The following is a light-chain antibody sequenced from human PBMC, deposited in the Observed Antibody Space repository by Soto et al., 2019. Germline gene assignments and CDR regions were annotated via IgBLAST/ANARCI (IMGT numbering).Light chain of an antibody. Sequence: QSVLTQPPSVSGAPGQRVAISCTGSNSNIGAGYDVHWYQQLPGTAPKLLIYGSSNRPSGVPDRFSGSKSGTSASLTIAGLQAEDEADYYCQSYGDSLSGYVFGTGTKGTVL. CDR3: QSYGDSLSGYV. V-gene: IGLV1-40*01. J-gene: IGLJ1*01. CDR2: GSS. CDR1: NSNIGAGYD.